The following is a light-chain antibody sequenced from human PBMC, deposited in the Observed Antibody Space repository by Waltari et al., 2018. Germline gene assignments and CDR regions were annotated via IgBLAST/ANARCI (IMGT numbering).Light chain of an antibody. V-gene: IGLV1-40*01. CDR2: GNS. Sequence: QSVLTQPPSVSGAPGQRVTISCTGSTSNIGADYDVHWYQQLPGTAPKLLIYGNSNRPSGVPDRFSGSKSGTSASLAITGLQAEDEADYYCQSFDSSLSVVFGGGTKLTVV. J-gene: IGLJ2*01. CDR3: QSFDSSLSVV. CDR1: TSNIGADYD.